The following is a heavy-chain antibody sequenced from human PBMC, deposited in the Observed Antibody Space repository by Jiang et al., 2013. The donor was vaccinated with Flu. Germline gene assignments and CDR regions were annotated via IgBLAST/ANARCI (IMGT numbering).Heavy chain of an antibody. CDR1: GYSFTSYW. Sequence: VQLVESGAEVKKPGESLKISCKGSGYSFTSYWIGWVRQMPGKGLEWMGIIYPGDSDTRYSPSFQGQVTISADKSISTAYLQWSSLKASDTAMYYCARGIMITFGGVNEGGNWFDPWGQGTLVTVSS. D-gene: IGHD3-16*01. CDR2: IYPGDSDT. V-gene: IGHV5-51*01. J-gene: IGHJ5*02. CDR3: ARGIMITFGGVNEGGNWFDP.